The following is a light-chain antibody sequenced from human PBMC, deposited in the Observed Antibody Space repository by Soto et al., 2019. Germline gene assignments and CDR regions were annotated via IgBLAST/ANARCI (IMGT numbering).Light chain of an antibody. J-gene: IGKJ4*01. CDR3: QQRSNWPQLT. CDR1: QSVKAF. V-gene: IGKV3-11*01. CDR2: DAS. Sequence: EIVLTQSPATLSLSPGERATLSFSASQSVKAFLVWYQQRPGQAPRLLIHDASHRATGIPARFSGSGSGTDFTLTISSLEPEDFAVYYCQQRSNWPQLTFGGGTKVDIK.